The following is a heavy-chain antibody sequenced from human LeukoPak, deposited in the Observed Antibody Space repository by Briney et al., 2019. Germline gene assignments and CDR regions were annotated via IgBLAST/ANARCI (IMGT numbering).Heavy chain of an antibody. D-gene: IGHD6-19*01. Sequence: ASVKVSCKASGYTFTDYYVHWVRQAPGLGLEWMGIINPLRGITIYAQKFQGRVTMTSDTSTNTVYMELSSLISEDTAVYYCTRTIGYRPVAGLKEKWFDPWGQGTLVTVSS. V-gene: IGHV1-46*01. CDR1: GYTFTDYY. J-gene: IGHJ5*02. CDR3: TRTIGYRPVAGLKEKWFDP. CDR2: INPLRGIT.